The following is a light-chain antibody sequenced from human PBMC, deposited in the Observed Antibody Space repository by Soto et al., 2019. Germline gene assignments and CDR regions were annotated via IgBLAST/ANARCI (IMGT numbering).Light chain of an antibody. CDR3: QQANSFPPT. CDR1: QSISTF. J-gene: IGKJ1*01. Sequence: DFQMTQSPSSLSGFVRDRVTITFRASQSISTFLNWYQQRPGKAPRLLIFAASTLQSGVPSRFSGTGSGTDFTLTISSLQPEDFATYYCQQANSFPPTFGQGTKVDIK. CDR2: AAS. V-gene: IGKV1-39*01.